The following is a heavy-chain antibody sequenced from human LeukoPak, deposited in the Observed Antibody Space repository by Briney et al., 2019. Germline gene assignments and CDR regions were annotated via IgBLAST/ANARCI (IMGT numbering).Heavy chain of an antibody. J-gene: IGHJ4*02. Sequence: SQTLSLTCAISGDSVSSNSAAWNWIRQSPSRGLEWLGRTYYRSKWYTYYAVSVKSRISINRDTSKNQISLQLNSVTPEDAAVYYCARSTGPIDYWGQGTLVTVSS. CDR2: TYYRSKWYT. CDR3: ARSTGPIDY. V-gene: IGHV6-1*01. D-gene: IGHD1-1*01. CDR1: GDSVSSNSAA.